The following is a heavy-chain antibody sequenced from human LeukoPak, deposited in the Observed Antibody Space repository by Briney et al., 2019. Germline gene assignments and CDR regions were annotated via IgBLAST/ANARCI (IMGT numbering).Heavy chain of an antibody. Sequence: PGGSLRLSCAASGFTFSSYGMHWVRQAPGKGLEWVSASSVGGNTHFADSVKGRFTISRDNSKNTLYLQMNSLRAEDTAVYYCAKSPKPVTATLYFDYWGQGTLVTVSS. D-gene: IGHD2-21*02. CDR3: AKSPKPVTATLYFDY. CDR2: SSVGGNT. V-gene: IGHV3-23*01. CDR1: GFTFSSYG. J-gene: IGHJ4*02.